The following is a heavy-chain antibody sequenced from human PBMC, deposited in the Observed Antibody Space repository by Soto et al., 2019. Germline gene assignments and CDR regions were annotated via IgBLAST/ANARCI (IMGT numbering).Heavy chain of an antibody. CDR2: ISSSSSYI. CDR1: GFTFSSYS. J-gene: IGHJ6*02. Sequence: EVQLVESGGGLVKPGGSLRLSCAASGFTFSSYSMNWVRQAPGKGLEWVSSISSSSSYIYYADSVKGRFTISRDNAKNSLYLQINSLRAEDTAVYYCASAAWWDGMDVWGQGTTVTVSS. CDR3: ASAAWWDGMDV. V-gene: IGHV3-21*01. D-gene: IGHD2-15*01.